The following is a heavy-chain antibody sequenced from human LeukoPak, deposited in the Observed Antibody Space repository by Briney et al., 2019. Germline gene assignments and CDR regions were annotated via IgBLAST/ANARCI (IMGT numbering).Heavy chain of an antibody. J-gene: IGHJ5*02. V-gene: IGHV1-69*13. D-gene: IGHD3-10*01. Sequence: ASVKVSCKASGGTFSSYAISWVRRAPGQGLEWMGGIIPIFGTANYAQKFQGRVTITADESTSTAYMELSSLRSEDTAVYYCARDHRDVLLWFGESLGSWFDPWGQGTLVTVSS. CDR2: IIPIFGTA. CDR3: ARDHRDVLLWFGESLGSWFDP. CDR1: GGTFSSYA.